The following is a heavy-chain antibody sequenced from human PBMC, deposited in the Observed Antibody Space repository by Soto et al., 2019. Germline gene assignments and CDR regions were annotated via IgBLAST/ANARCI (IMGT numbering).Heavy chain of an antibody. CDR1: GYTYTSYA. D-gene: IGHD6-6*01. V-gene: IGHV1-3*01. Sequence: GPSVKVSCKDSGYTYTSYAMQWVRQAHKQRLEWMGWINAGNGNTKYSQKFQGRVTITRDTSASTAYMELSSLRSEDTAVYYCARVGAVAARPGVYYYYYYMDVWGKGTTVTVSS. J-gene: IGHJ6*03. CDR3: ARVGAVAARPGVYYYYYYMDV. CDR2: INAGNGNT.